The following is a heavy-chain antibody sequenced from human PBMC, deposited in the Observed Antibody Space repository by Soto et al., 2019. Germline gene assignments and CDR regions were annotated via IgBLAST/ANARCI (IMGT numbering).Heavy chain of an antibody. CDR2: IFPDDSDT. Sequence: GESLRISCKGSGYSFTSYWIGWVRQMPGKGLEWMGTIFPDDSDTRYSPSFQGHVTISVDKSISTAYVQWSSLKASDSAIYYCFRGGVTSRTFDYWGQGTLVTVS. J-gene: IGHJ4*02. CDR1: GYSFTSYW. D-gene: IGHD3-16*01. V-gene: IGHV5-51*01. CDR3: FRGGVTSRTFDY.